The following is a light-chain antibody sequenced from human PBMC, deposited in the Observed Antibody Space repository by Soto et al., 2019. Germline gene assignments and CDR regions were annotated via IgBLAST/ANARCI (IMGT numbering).Light chain of an antibody. CDR2: EGS. CDR1: SNDVGSFAL. J-gene: IGLJ3*02. CDR3: CSYAGSTAWV. Sequence: QSVLTQPASVSGSPGQSITISCTGTSNDVGSFALVSWYQHHPGKAPKLMIYEGSRRPSGVSNRFSGSKSGNTASLTISGLQADDEADYYCCSYAGSTAWVFGGGTQLTVL. V-gene: IGLV2-23*01.